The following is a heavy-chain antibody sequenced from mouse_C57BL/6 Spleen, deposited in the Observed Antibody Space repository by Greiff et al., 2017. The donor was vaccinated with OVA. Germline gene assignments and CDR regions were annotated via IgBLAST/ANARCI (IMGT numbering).Heavy chain of an antibody. V-gene: IGHV1-81*01. CDR2: IYPRSGNT. CDR1: GYTFTSYG. J-gene: IGHJ1*03. CDR3: ARRGYWYFDV. Sequence: VKLMESGAELARPGASVKLSCKASGYTFTSYGISWVKQRTGQGLEWIGEIYPRSGNTYYNEKFKGKATLTADKSSSTAYMELRSLTSEVSAVYFCARRGYWYFDVWGTGTTVTVSS.